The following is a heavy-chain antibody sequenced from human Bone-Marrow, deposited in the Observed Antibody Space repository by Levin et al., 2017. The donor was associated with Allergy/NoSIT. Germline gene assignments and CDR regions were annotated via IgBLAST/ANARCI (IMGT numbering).Heavy chain of an antibody. Sequence: GGSLRLSCAASGFTFNTYGIHWVRQGPGKGLEWVAVISHDGNKKDYGDSVKGRFTNSRDNSKNTVFLQMKSLRPQDTATYYCVRGSEDFDYWGQGTLVTVSS. J-gene: IGHJ4*02. D-gene: IGHD6-25*01. CDR2: ISHDGNKK. CDR3: VRGSEDFDY. CDR1: GFTFNTYG. V-gene: IGHV3-30*03.